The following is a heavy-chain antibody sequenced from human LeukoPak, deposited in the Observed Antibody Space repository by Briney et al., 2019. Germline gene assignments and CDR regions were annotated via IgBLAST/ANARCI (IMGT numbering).Heavy chain of an antibody. V-gene: IGHV1-18*01. CDR3: ARNELGGEWPKYDY. Sequence: ASVKVSCKASGYTFTSYGISWVRQAPGQGLEWMGWISAYNGNTNYAQKFQGRVTMTTDTSTSTAYMEVRSLRSDDTAVYYRARNELGGEWPKYDYWGQGTLVTVSS. D-gene: IGHD3-10*01. CDR1: GYTFTSYG. CDR2: ISAYNGNT. J-gene: IGHJ4*02.